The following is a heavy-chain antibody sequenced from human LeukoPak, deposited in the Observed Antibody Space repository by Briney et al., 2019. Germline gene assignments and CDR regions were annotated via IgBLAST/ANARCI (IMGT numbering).Heavy chain of an antibody. CDR1: VFTFSRFA. Sequence: GGSLRLSRSASVFTFSRFAMYWVRQAPGKGLEYVSGICHGGTTYCADSVKGRFTISRDNSKNAVYLQMSSLRPEDTAVYYCARGHCSGGTCYSVHWGQGTLVTVSS. J-gene: IGHJ4*02. CDR3: ARGHCSGGTCYSVH. D-gene: IGHD2-15*01. V-gene: IGHV3-64D*09. CDR2: ICHGGTT.